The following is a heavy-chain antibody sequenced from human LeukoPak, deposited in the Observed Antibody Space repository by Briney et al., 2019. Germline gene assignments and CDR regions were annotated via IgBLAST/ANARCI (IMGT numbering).Heavy chain of an antibody. CDR3: ARDRYYDYVWGSYDY. CDR1: GFTFSSYA. Sequence: GGSLRLSCAASGFTFSSYAMSWVRQAPGKGLEWVSRINSDGSSTSYADSVKGRFTISRDNAKNTLYLQMNSLRAEDTAVYYCARDRYYDYVWGSYDYWGQGTLVTVSS. CDR2: INSDGSST. V-gene: IGHV3-74*01. J-gene: IGHJ4*02. D-gene: IGHD3-16*01.